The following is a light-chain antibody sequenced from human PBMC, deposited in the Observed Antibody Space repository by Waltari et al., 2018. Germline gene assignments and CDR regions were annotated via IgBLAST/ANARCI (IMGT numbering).Light chain of an antibody. V-gene: IGKV4-1*01. J-gene: IGKJ3*01. CDR1: QSILYSSNNKNY. CDR3: LQYYNNPFA. Sequence: DIVMTQSPDSLAVSLGERATINCRSSQSILYSSNNKNYLAWYQQKPGQPPKLRVYWASTRQSGVPDRFSGSGSGTDFTLTISSLQAEDVAVYYCLQYYNNPFAFGPGTKVDIK. CDR2: WAS.